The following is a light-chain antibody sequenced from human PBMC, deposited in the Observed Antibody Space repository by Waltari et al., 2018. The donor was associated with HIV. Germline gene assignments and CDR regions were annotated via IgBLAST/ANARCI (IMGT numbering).Light chain of an antibody. Sequence: QSVLTQPPSASGTPGQTVTISCSGRSYNIGNDNVSWYQQLPGMTPKLLIYKNYQRPSGVPDRFAGSKSGTSASLAISGLRSEDEADYYCVGWDGSLSGYVFGAGTKVTVL. CDR2: KNY. CDR1: SYNIGNDN. CDR3: VGWDGSLSGYV. J-gene: IGLJ1*01. V-gene: IGLV1-47*01.